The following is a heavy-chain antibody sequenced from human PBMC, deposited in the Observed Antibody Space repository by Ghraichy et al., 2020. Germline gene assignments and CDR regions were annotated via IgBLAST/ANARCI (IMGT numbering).Heavy chain of an antibody. V-gene: IGHV6-1*01. CDR2: TYYRSTWYN. CDR3: ARDITMVRGVIIIESSYYYYGMDV. CDR1: GDSVSSNSAA. Sequence: SQTLSLTCAISGDSVSSNSAAWNWIRQSPSRGLEWLGRTYYRSTWYNDYAVSVKSRITINPDTSKNQFSLQLNSVTPEDTAVYYCARDITMVRGVIIIESSYYYYGMDVWGQGTTVTVSS. J-gene: IGHJ6*02. D-gene: IGHD3-10*01.